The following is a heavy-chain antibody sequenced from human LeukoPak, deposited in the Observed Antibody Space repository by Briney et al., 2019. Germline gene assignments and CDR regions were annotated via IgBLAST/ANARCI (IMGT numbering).Heavy chain of an antibody. D-gene: IGHD5-18*01. V-gene: IGHV1-2*04. CDR3: ARGAVAVDTAMVTAYYYGMDV. CDR1: GYTCTGYY. CDR2: IHLNRGGT. Sequence: GASVKVSCKASGYTCTGYYMNWVRQAPGQGLEWMRRIHLNRGGTNYAQKIQGWVTMTRDTSISTAYMELSRLRSDDTAVYYCARGAVAVDTAMVTAYYYGMDVWGQGTTVTVSS. J-gene: IGHJ6*02.